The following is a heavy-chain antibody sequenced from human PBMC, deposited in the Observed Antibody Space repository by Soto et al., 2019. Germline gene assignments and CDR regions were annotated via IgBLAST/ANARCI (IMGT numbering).Heavy chain of an antibody. Sequence: ASVKVSCKASGYTFTSYGISWVRQAPGQGLEGMGWISAYNGNTNYAQKLQGRDTMTTDTSTSTAYMELRRLRSDDTAVYYCARDPGGAATNRDYYCYHGLDGWGRGTTVTVAS. CDR2: ISAYNGNT. D-gene: IGHD1-26*01. CDR3: ARDPGGAATNRDYYCYHGLDG. J-gene: IGHJ6*02. V-gene: IGHV1-18*01. CDR1: GYTFTSYG.